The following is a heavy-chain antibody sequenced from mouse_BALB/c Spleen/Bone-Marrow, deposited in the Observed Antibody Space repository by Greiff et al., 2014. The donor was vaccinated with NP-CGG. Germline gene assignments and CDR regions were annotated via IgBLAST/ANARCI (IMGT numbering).Heavy chain of an antibody. V-gene: IGHV1S81*02. CDR2: INPSNGRT. CDR3: ARLIYSNSYIVDF. J-gene: IGHJ4*01. CDR1: GYTFTGYW. D-gene: IGHD2-5*01. Sequence: QVQLQQSGAELVKPGASVKLSCKASGYTFTGYWMHWVKQRPGQGLEWIGEINPSNGRTKYNEKFKSMAKLTVDKSSSTAYMKLDSLTSEDYAVVYSARLIYSNSYIVDFWGQGTSVTVSS.